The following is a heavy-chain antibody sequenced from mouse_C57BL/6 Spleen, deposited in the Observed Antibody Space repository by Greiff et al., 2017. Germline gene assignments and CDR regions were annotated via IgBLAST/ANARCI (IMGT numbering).Heavy chain of an antibody. Sequence: DVMLVESGGGLVQPKGSLRLSCAASGFTFNTYAMHLVRQAPGTGLEWVARIRSKSSNYATYYADSVKDSFTISRDDSQSMLDLQMNNLKTEDTAVYYRVRDGYWGYFDDWGTGTTLTVSS. CDR2: IRSKSSNYAT. CDR1: GFTFNTYA. D-gene: IGHD2-3*01. V-gene: IGHV10-3*01. CDR3: VRDGYWGYFDD. J-gene: IGHJ2*01.